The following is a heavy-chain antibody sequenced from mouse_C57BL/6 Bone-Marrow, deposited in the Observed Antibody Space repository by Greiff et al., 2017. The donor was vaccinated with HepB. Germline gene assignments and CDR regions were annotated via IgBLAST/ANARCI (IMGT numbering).Heavy chain of an antibody. CDR2: INPNNGGT. CDR3: ARCAPLYYYGSSPSYAMDY. J-gene: IGHJ4*01. D-gene: IGHD1-1*01. V-gene: IGHV1-18*01. Sequence: EVQLQQSGPELVKPGASVKIPCKASGYTFTDYNMDWVKQSHGKSLEWIGDINPNNGGTIYNQKFKGKATLTVDKSSSTAYMELRSLTSEDTAVYYCARCAPLYYYGSSPSYAMDYWGQGTSVTVSS. CDR1: GYTFTDYN.